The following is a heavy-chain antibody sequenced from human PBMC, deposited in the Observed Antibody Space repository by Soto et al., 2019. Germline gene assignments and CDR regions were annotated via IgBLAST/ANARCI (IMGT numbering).Heavy chain of an antibody. V-gene: IGHV3-23*01. CDR2: ISGSGGST. D-gene: IGHD3-22*01. CDR3: ASPRNRVSGYYPGPYNWFDP. J-gene: IGHJ5*02. CDR1: GFTFSSYA. Sequence: PGGSLRLSCAASGFTFSSYAMSWVRQAPGKGLEWVSAISGSGGSTYYADSVKGRFTISRDNSKNTLYLQMNSLRAEDTAVYYCASPRNRVSGYYPGPYNWFDPWGQGTLVTVSS.